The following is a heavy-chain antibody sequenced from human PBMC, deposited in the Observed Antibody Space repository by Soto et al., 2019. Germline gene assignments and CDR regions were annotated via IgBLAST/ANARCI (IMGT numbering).Heavy chain of an antibody. D-gene: IGHD3-9*01. CDR3: ARQGHYDILTGSDHWFDP. CDR1: GYSFTSYW. J-gene: IGHJ5*02. Sequence: GESLKISCNGSGYSFTSYWIGWVRQMPGKGLEWMGIIYPGDSDTRYSPSFQGQVTISADKSISTAYLQWSSLKASDTAMYYCARQGHYDILTGSDHWFDPWGQGTLVTVSS. CDR2: IYPGDSDT. V-gene: IGHV5-51*01.